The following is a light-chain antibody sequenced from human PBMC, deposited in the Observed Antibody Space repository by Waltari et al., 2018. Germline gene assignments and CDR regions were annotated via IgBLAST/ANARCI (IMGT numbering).Light chain of an antibody. J-gene: IGLJ3*02. CDR2: GGS. CDR1: SSDVGGHNP. CDR3: NSYTSSTTWV. V-gene: IGLV2-14*03. Sequence: QSALTQPASVSGSPGQSITISCTGTSSDVGGHNPVSWYQQHPGQAPQLLIYGGSKWPSGVSDRFSGSKSGNTASLTISGLQAEDEADYYCNSYTSSTTWVFGGGTRVTVL.